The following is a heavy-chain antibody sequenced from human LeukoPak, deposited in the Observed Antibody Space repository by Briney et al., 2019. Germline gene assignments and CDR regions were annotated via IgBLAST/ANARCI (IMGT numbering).Heavy chain of an antibody. D-gene: IGHD5-18*01. J-gene: IGHJ4*02. CDR2: IYYSGST. CDR3: AGHVDTAMGRFDY. Sequence: PSETLSLTCTVSGGSISSSSYYWGWIRQPPGKGLEWIGSIYYSGSTYYNPSLKSRVTISVDTSKNQFSLKLSSVTAADTAVYYCAGHVDTAMGRFDYWGQGTLVTVSS. V-gene: IGHV4-39*07. CDR1: GGSISSSSYY.